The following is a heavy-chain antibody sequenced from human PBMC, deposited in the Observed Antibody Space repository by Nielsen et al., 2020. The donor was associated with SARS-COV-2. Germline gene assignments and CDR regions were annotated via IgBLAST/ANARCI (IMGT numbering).Heavy chain of an antibody. CDR2: INPNSGGT. D-gene: IGHD1-26*01. V-gene: IGHV1-2*06. CDR3: ARDGGSPDGNWFDP. J-gene: IGHJ5*02. CDR1: GYTFTGYY. Sequence: ASVKVSCKASGYTFTGYYMHWVRQAPGQGLEWMGRINPNSGGTNYAQKFQGRVTMTRDTSTSTVYMELSSLRSEDTAVYYCARDGGSPDGNWFDPWGQGTLVTVSS.